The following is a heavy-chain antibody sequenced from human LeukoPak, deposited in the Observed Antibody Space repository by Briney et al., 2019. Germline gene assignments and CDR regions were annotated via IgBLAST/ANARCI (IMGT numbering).Heavy chain of an antibody. D-gene: IGHD3-22*01. CDR1: GYTFTSYD. Sequence: ASVKVSCKASGYTFTSYDINWVRQATGQGLEWMGWMNPNSGNTGYAQKFQGRVTMTRNTSISTAYMELSSLRSEDTAVYYCARDYYDSSGYYGPGHNFQHWGQGTLVTVSS. J-gene: IGHJ1*01. CDR3: ARDYYDSSGYYGPGHNFQH. CDR2: MNPNSGNT. V-gene: IGHV1-8*01.